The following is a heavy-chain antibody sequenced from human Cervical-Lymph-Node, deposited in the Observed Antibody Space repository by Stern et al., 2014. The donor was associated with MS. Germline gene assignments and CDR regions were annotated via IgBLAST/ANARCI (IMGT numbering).Heavy chain of an antibody. J-gene: IGHJ6*02. CDR2: SIHIFGTT. V-gene: IGHV1-69*06. D-gene: IGHD1-1*01. CDR3: ARDNDDNGMDV. CDR1: GGTFSDYG. Sequence: QVQLVQSGAEVKNPGSSVKVACMASGGTFSDYGVSWVRQAPGQGLEWMGGSIHIFGTTHYAQKFQGRVAITADTSMRTVYMELTGLTSADTAVYYCARDNDDNGMDVWGQGTTVTVSS.